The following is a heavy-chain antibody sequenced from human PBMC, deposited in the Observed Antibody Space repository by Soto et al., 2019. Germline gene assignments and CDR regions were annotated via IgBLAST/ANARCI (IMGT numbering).Heavy chain of an antibody. CDR2: IIPIFGTA. V-gene: IGHV1-69*13. D-gene: IGHD1-26*01. Sequence: SVKVSCKASGGTFSSYAINSVRQAPGQGLEWMGAIIPIFGTANYAQKFQGRVTITADESTSTAYMELSSLSSEDTAVYYCARGGALGVDYWGQGSLVTASS. J-gene: IGHJ4*02. CDR3: ARGGALGVDY. CDR1: GGTFSSYA.